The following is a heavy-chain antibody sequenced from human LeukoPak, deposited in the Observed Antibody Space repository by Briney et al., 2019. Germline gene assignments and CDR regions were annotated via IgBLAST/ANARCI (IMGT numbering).Heavy chain of an antibody. J-gene: IGHJ5*02. Sequence: GGSLRLSCAVSGFTFSTYNMHWFRQAPGKGLEWASSISSRGRDIYYADSVKGRFTISRDNAKNSLYLQMNSLRAEDTAVYYCARDATIDRYYDFWSGQNWFDPWGQGTLVTVSS. D-gene: IGHD3-3*01. V-gene: IGHV3-21*01. CDR2: ISSRGRDI. CDR3: ARDATIDRYYDFWSGQNWFDP. CDR1: GFTFSTYN.